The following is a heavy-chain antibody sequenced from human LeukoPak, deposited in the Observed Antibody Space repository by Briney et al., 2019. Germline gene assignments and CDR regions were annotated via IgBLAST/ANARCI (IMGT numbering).Heavy chain of an antibody. Sequence: ASAKVSCKASGYTFTGYYMHWVRQAPGQGLEWMGWINPNSGGTNYAQKFQGRVTMTRDTSISTAYMELSRLRSDDTAVYYCARSPLLYGDYDYWGQGTLVTVSS. D-gene: IGHD4-17*01. J-gene: IGHJ4*02. V-gene: IGHV1-2*02. CDR1: GYTFTGYY. CDR2: INPNSGGT. CDR3: ARSPLLYGDYDY.